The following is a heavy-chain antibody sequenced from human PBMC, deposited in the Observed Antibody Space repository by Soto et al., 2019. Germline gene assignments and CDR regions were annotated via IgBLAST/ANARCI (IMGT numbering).Heavy chain of an antibody. CDR3: ARLSYSSSTPSFDC. Sequence: GSLRLSCAASGFTFSNYWMSWVRQAPGKGLEWVANIKQDGSEIYYVDSVKGRFTISRDNAKNSVYLQTNSLRAEDTAVYYCARLSYSSSTPSFDCWGQGTLVTVSS. CDR2: IKQDGSEI. D-gene: IGHD6-6*01. V-gene: IGHV3-7*01. CDR1: GFTFSNYW. J-gene: IGHJ4*02.